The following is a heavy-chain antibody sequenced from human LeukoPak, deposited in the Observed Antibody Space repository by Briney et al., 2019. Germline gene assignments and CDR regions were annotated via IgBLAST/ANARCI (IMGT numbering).Heavy chain of an antibody. V-gene: IGHV3-30*02. CDR1: GFSFSSYG. J-gene: IGHJ4*02. Sequence: GGSLRLSCAASGFSFSSYGMHWVRQAPGKGLEWVAFIRFDGSDKYYADSVKGLFTISKDTSKNTLILQLNSLRVEDTTVYYCTKDSTYHYDSSAYYLFDYWGQGTLVTVSS. CDR2: IRFDGSDK. CDR3: TKDSTYHYDSSAYYLFDY. D-gene: IGHD3-22*01.